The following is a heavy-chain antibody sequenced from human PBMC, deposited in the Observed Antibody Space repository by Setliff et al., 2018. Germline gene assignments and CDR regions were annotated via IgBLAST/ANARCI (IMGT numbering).Heavy chain of an antibody. CDR3: ARAVDSTGYFPFWYFDL. Sequence: PSETLSLPCVVCDGSFSDYYWSWIRQPPRKGLEWIGEISHYGSTNYNPSLKSRVTKSVDTSRNQFSLKLTPVTAADTAIYFCARAVDSTGYFPFWYFDLWGRGTLVTVSS. J-gene: IGHJ2*01. CDR2: ISHYGST. V-gene: IGHV4-34*01. CDR1: DGSFSDYY. D-gene: IGHD3-22*01.